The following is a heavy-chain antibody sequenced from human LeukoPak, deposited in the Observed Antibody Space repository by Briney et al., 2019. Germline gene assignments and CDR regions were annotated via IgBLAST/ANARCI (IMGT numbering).Heavy chain of an antibody. D-gene: IGHD5-12*01. CDR1: GFTFSSYW. CDR3: ARGMDSGYGRNRDGTHDY. Sequence: HTGGSLRLSCAASGFTFSSYWMSWVRQAPGKGLEWVANIKQDGSEKYYVDSVKGRFTISRDNAKNSLYLQMNSLRAEDTAVYYCARGMDSGYGRNRDGTHDYWGQGTLVTVSS. V-gene: IGHV3-7*01. J-gene: IGHJ4*02. CDR2: IKQDGSEK.